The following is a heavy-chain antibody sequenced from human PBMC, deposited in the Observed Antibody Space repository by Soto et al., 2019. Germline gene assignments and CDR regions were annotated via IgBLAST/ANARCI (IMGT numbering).Heavy chain of an antibody. Sequence: GASVKVSCKASGYTFTSYGISWVRQAPGQGLEWMGWISAYNGNTNYAQKLQGRVTMTTDTSTSTAYMELRSLRSDDTAVYYCARVAGTTYYYYYMAVWGKGTTVTVSS. J-gene: IGHJ6*03. V-gene: IGHV1-18*01. CDR2: ISAYNGNT. CDR1: GYTFTSYG. CDR3: ARVAGTTYYYYYMAV. D-gene: IGHD1-1*01.